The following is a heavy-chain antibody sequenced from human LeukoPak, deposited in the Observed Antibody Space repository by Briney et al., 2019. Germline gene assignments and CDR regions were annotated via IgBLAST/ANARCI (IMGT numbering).Heavy chain of an antibody. CDR1: GFTFSTYS. Sequence: PGGSLRLSCAASGFTFSTYSMNWVRQAPGKGLEWVSSISSTRIYIYYADSVRGRFTISRDNAKNSLYLQMSSLRAEDTAVYYCARRAGGYSHPYDYWGQGTLVTVSS. CDR3: ARRAGGYSHPYDY. J-gene: IGHJ4*02. CDR2: ISSTRIYI. V-gene: IGHV3-21*01. D-gene: IGHD4-23*01.